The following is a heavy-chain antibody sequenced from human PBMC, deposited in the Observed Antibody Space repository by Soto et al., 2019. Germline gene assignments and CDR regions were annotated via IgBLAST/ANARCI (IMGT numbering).Heavy chain of an antibody. J-gene: IGHJ6*02. CDR1: GYTFIGYY. CDR2: INPNSGGT. Sequence: QVQLVQSGAEVKKTGASVKVSCKASGYTFIGYYIHWVRQAPGQGLEWMGWINPNSGGTNYAQRFQGWVTMTRDRSLSRAYRGRGRLKSDDTAGYYWARVGGGLASLGYYGMDVWGQGTTVTVSS. V-gene: IGHV1-2*04. CDR3: ARVGGGLASLGYYGMDV. D-gene: IGHD3-10*01.